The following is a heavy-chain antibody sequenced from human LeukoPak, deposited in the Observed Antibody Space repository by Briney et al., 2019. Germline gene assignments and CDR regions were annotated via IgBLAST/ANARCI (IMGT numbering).Heavy chain of an antibody. Sequence: SETLSLTCTVSGGSISSSSYYWGWIRQPPGKGLEWIGSIYYSGSTYYNPSLKSRVTISVDTSKNQFSLKLSSVIAADTAVYYCARELVVAATHYFDYWGQGTLVTVSS. V-gene: IGHV4-39*07. D-gene: IGHD2-15*01. CDR1: GGSISSSSYY. J-gene: IGHJ4*02. CDR2: IYYSGST. CDR3: ARELVVAATHYFDY.